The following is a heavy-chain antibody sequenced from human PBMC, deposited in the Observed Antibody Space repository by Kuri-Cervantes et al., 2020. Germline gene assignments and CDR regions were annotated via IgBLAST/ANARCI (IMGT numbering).Heavy chain of an antibody. D-gene: IGHD3-10*01. J-gene: IGHJ4*02. CDR2: IYYSGST. CDR1: GGSISSGGYY. V-gene: IGHV4-31*03. Sequence: LRLSCTVSGGSISSGGYYWSWIRQHPGKGLEWIGYIYYSGSTYCNPSLKSRVTISVDTSKNQFSLKLSSVTAADTAVYYCARFGESWTDYWGQGTLVTVSS. CDR3: ARFGESWTDY.